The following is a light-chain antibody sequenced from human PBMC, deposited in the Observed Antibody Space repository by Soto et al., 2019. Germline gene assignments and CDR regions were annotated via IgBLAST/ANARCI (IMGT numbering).Light chain of an antibody. CDR3: QQYNSHPLT. CDR1: QSICSW. CDR2: KAS. Sequence: DILMTQSPSTLSASVGDRVTITCRASQSICSWLTWYQQKRGKAPNFLIYKASSLESWVPSRFRGSGSGTEFTLTISSLQPDDFATYYCQQYNSHPLTFGGGTKVEIK. V-gene: IGKV1-5*03. J-gene: IGKJ4*01.